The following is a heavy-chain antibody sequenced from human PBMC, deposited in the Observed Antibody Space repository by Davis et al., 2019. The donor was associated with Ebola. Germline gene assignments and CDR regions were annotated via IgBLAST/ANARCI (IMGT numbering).Heavy chain of an antibody. V-gene: IGHV3-9*01. CDR1: GFTFDDYA. CDR3: VKTQFLEWSYGMDV. CDR2: ISWNSGSI. J-gene: IGHJ6*02. D-gene: IGHD3-3*01. Sequence: PGGSLRLSCAASGFTFDDYAMHWVRQAPGKGLEWVSGISWNSGSIGYADSVKGRFTISRDNSKNTLYLQMSSLRAEDTAVYYCVKTQFLEWSYGMDVWGQGTTVTVSS.